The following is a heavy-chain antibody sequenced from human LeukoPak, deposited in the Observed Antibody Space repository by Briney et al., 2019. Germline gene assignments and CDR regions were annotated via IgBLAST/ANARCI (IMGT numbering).Heavy chain of an antibody. Sequence: ASVKVSCKASGDSFATYGLSWVRQAPGQGLEWMGWISPYNGKTDYARKFQDRVTMTTDISTTTAYMELTSLTSDDTAVYFCARHPRTIWSTTSDNWFDPWGQGTLVTVSS. V-gene: IGHV1-18*01. CDR1: GDSFATYG. CDR3: ARHPRTIWSTTSDNWFDP. CDR2: ISPYNGKT. J-gene: IGHJ5*02. D-gene: IGHD1-14*01.